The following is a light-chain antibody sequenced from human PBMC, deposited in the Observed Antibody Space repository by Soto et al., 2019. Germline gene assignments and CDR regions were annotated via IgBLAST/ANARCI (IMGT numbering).Light chain of an antibody. CDR2: DNN. Sequence: QSVLTQSPSVSAAPGQKVTISCTGRSSNIGNNYVSWYQQLPGTAPKLLIYDNNKRPSGIPDRFSGSKSGTSGTLDITGLQAGDEADYYCATWDGSLPGEVFGGATKLTV. CDR1: SSNIGNNY. J-gene: IGLJ2*01. V-gene: IGLV1-51*01. CDR3: ATWDGSLPGEV.